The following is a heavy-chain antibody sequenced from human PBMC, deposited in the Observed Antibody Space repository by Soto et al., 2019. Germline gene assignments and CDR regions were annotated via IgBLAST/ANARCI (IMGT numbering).Heavy chain of an antibody. V-gene: IGHV1-69*13. CDR1: GGTFSSYA. Sequence: AAVKVSCKASGGTFSSYAISWVRQAPGQGLEWMGGIIPIFGTANYAQKFQGRVTITADESTCTAYMELSSLRSEDTAGYYCARGVRYYYDSSGYRQQNYYYYYGMDVWGQGTTVTVSS. J-gene: IGHJ6*02. CDR2: IIPIFGTA. CDR3: ARGVRYYYDSSGYRQQNYYYYYGMDV. D-gene: IGHD3-22*01.